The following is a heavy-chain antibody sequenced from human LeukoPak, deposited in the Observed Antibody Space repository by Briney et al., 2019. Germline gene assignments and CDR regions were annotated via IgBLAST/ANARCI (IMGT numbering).Heavy chain of an antibody. J-gene: IGHJ3*02. D-gene: IGHD3-10*01. CDR3: ARDYGGSGSYYAFDI. V-gene: IGHV1-18*01. Sequence: GASVKVSCKASGYTFTSYGISWVRQAPGQGLEWMGWISAYNGNTNYAQKLQGRVTMTTDTSTSTAYMELRSLRAEDTAVYYCARDYGGSGSYYAFDIWGQGTMVTVSS. CDR2: ISAYNGNT. CDR1: GYTFTSYG.